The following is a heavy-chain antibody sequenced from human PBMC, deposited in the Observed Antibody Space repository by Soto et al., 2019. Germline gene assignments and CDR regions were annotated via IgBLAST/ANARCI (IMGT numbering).Heavy chain of an antibody. CDR1: GYSFTGYW. D-gene: IGHD6-6*01. CDR3: ARRIAARPGSLYYFDY. Sequence: PWESLTIYCKCSGYSFTGYWIGWVRQMPGKGLEWMGIIYPGDSDTRYSPSFQGQVTISADKSISTAYLQWSSLKASDTAMYYCARRIAARPGSLYYFDYWGQGTLVTVSS. CDR2: IYPGDSDT. V-gene: IGHV5-51*01. J-gene: IGHJ4*02.